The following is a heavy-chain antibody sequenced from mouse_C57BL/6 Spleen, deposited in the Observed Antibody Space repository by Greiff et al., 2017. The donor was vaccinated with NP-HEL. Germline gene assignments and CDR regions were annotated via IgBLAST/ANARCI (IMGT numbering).Heavy chain of an antibody. J-gene: IGHJ4*01. CDR1: GFTFSSYG. D-gene: IGHD1-1*01. Sequence: EVQGVESGGDLVKPGGSLKLSCAASGFTFSSYGMSWVRQTPDKRLEWVATISSGGSYTYYPDSVKGRFTISRDNAKNTLYLQMSSLKSEDTAMYYCARHTVVARGYAMDYWGQGTSVTVAS. V-gene: IGHV5-6*01. CDR2: ISSGGSYT. CDR3: ARHTVVARGYAMDY.